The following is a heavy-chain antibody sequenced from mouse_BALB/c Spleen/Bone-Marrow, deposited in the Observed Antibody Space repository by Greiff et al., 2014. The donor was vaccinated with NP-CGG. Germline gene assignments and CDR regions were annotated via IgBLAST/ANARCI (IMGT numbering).Heavy chain of an antibody. V-gene: IGHV1S29*02. D-gene: IGHD2-10*02. CDR3: ARSYGNWYFDV. Sequence: VQLKESGPELVKPGASVKISCKASGYTFTDYNMHWVKQSHGKSLEWIGYIYPYNGGTGYNQKFKSKATLTVDNSSSTAYMEXXXXXSEDSAVYYCARSYGNWYFDVWGAGTTVTVSS. CDR1: GYTFTDYN. CDR2: IYPYNGGT. J-gene: IGHJ1*01.